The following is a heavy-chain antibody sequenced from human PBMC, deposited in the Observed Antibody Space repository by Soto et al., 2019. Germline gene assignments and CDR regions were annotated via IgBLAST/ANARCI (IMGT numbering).Heavy chain of an antibody. D-gene: IGHD4-17*01. CDR2: MSSFNGYT. CDR1: GYTFTTYG. CDR3: AREYGDYDAATGDYYYYGMDV. Sequence: QAPLVQSGAEVKKPGASVKVSCKATGYTFTTYGISWVRQAPGQGLEWMGWMSSFNGYTYSAQKLQGRVTLTTDTSTSTAYMELRTLTSDDTAIYYCAREYGDYDAATGDYYYYGMDVWGQGTTVTVSS. V-gene: IGHV1-18*01. J-gene: IGHJ6*02.